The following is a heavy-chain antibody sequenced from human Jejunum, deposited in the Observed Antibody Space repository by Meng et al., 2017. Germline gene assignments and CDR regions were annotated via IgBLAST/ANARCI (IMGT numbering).Heavy chain of an antibody. J-gene: IGHJ4*02. D-gene: IGHD2-21*02. CDR3: ARLIVVVAATPPD. CDR2: ISFDGSNK. CDR1: GFTFCSYG. V-gene: IGHV3-30*03. Sequence: QVQLAESGGGVVQPGRSLRLSCVASGFTFCSYGMHWVRQAPGKGLEWVAIISFDGSNKYYGDSVKGRFTISRDNSKNTLYLQMNTLRAEDTAIYYCARLIVVVAATPPDWGQGTLVTVSS.